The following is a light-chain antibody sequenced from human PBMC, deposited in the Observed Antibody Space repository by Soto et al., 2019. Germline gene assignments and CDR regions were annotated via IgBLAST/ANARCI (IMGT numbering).Light chain of an antibody. CDR2: GAS. Sequence: EVVMTQSPVTLSVSPGERATLSCRASQSVSNNLAWYQQKPGQAPRLLIYGASSRATGSPARFSGSGSGTDFPLTISSLPYDVFGSYFCQQYNYWPRTFGQGTKVE. CDR3: QQYNYWPRT. J-gene: IGKJ1*01. CDR1: QSVSNN. V-gene: IGKV3D-15*01.